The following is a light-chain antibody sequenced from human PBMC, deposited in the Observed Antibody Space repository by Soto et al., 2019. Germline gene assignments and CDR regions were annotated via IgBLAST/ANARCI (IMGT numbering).Light chain of an antibody. CDR3: SSYINSITFVV. CDR2: EVS. Sequence: QSALTQPASVSGSPGQSITISCTGTSSDIGDYNSVSWYQQHPGKAPKLMIYEVSNRPSGVSSRFSGSKSGNTASLTISGLQAEDEADYYCSSYINSITFVVFGGGTKVTVL. V-gene: IGLV2-14*01. J-gene: IGLJ2*01. CDR1: SSDIGDYNS.